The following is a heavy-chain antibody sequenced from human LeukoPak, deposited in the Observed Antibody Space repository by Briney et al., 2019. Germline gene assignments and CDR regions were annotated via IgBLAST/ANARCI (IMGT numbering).Heavy chain of an antibody. D-gene: IGHD6-6*01. J-gene: IGHJ6*03. CDR3: ARVTRPTNYYYYYYMDV. V-gene: IGHV1-8*01. Sequence: ASVKVSCKASGYTFTSYDINWVRQATGQGLEWMGWMNPNSGNTGYAQKFQGRVTMTRDTSISTAYMELSRLRSDDTAVYYCARVTRPTNYYYYYYMDVWGKGTTVTVSS. CDR1: GYTFTSYD. CDR2: MNPNSGNT.